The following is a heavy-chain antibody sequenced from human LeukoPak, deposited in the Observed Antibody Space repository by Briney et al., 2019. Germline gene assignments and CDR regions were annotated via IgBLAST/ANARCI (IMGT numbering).Heavy chain of an antibody. V-gene: IGHV3-30*18. J-gene: IGHJ6*04. CDR3: AKDRGIVVPAAIGYYYYYYGMDV. CDR1: GFTFSDYY. Sequence: GGSLRLSCAASGFTFSDYYMSWVRQAPGKGLEWVAVISYDGSNKYYADSVKGRFTISRDNSKNTLYLQMNSLRAEDTAVYYCAKDRGIVVPAAIGYYYYYYGMDVWGKGTTVTVSS. D-gene: IGHD2-2*01. CDR2: ISYDGSNK.